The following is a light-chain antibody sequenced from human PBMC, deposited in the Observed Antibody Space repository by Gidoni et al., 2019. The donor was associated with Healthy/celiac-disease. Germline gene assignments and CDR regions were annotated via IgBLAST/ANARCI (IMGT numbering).Light chain of an antibody. V-gene: IGKV4-1*01. CDR3: QQYYSTPPT. CDR2: WAS. J-gene: IGKJ4*01. Sequence: DIVMTQSPDSLAVSLGERATINCKSSQSVLYRSNNKNYLAWYQQKPGQPPKLLIYWASTRESGVPDRFSGSGSGTDFTLNISSLQAEDVAVYYCQQYYSTPPTFGGGTKVEIK. CDR1: QSVLYRSNNKNY.